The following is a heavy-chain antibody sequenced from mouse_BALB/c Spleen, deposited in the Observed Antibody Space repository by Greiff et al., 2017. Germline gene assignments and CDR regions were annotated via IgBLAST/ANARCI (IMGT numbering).Heavy chain of an antibody. CDR1: GFTFSSYY. Sequence: EVKLVESGGGLVKPGGSLKLSCAASGFTFSSYYMSWVRQTPEKRLEWVAAINSNGGSTYYPDTVKGRFTISRDNAKNTLYLHMSSLKSEDTALYYCAEHRTQSYYFDYWGQGTTLTVSS. J-gene: IGHJ2*01. V-gene: IGHV5-6-2*01. CDR3: AEHRTQSYYFDY. CDR2: INSNGGST. D-gene: IGHD3-2*02.